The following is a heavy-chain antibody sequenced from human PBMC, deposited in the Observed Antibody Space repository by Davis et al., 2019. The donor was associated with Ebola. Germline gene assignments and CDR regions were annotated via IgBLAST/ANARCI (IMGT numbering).Heavy chain of an antibody. J-gene: IGHJ3*01. Sequence: AASVKVSCKASGYTFTSYYMHWVRQAPGQGLEWMGIINPSDGNTNYAQKFQGRVTMTRDTSTPTVYMELSSLRSEDTAVYYCARDDTGYSSNLGRFRDHPFDLWGQGTMVTVSS. D-gene: IGHD4-11*01. CDR1: GYTFTSYY. CDR3: ARDDTGYSSNLGRFRDHPFDL. V-gene: IGHV1-46*01. CDR2: INPSDGNT.